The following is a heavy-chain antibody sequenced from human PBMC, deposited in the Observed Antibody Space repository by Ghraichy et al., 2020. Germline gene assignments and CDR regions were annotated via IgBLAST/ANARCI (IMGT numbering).Heavy chain of an antibody. J-gene: IGHJ6*02. CDR2: INPDGSEK. CDR1: GFTVSTYW. CDR3: ARVVGVAAEDYYYYNMDV. Sequence: GGSLRLSCAASGFTVSTYWMTWVRQAPGKGLEWVANINPDGSEKYYVDSVKGRFTMSRDNAKNSLYLQMNSLRGEDTAVYYCARVVGVAAEDYYYYNMDVWGQGTTVTVS. V-gene: IGHV3-7*04. D-gene: IGHD2-15*01.